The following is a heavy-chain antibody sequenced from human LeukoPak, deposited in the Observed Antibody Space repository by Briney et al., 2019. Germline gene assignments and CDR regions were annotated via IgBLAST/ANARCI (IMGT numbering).Heavy chain of an antibody. CDR3: ARERRVYCSSTSCPVGMDV. Sequence: QPGGSLRLSCAGAGFTFSSYWMSWVRQAPGKGLEWVAVISYDGSNKYYADSVKGRFTIPRDNSKNTLYLQMNSLRAEDTAVYYCARERRVYCSSTSCPVGMDVWGKGTTVTVSS. CDR2: ISYDGSNK. CDR1: GFTFSSYW. D-gene: IGHD2-2*01. J-gene: IGHJ6*04. V-gene: IGHV3-30*03.